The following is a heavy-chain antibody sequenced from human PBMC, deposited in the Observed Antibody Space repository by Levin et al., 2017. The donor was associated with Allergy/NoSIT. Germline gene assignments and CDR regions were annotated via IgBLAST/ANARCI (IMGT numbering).Heavy chain of an antibody. Sequence: PGGSLRLSCAASGFTFSSYGMHWVRQAPGKGLEWVAVIWYDGSNKYYADSVKGRFTISRDNSKNTLYLQMNSLRAEDTAVYYCARVRIVGATIDYWGQGTLVTVSS. V-gene: IGHV3-33*01. D-gene: IGHD1-26*01. CDR1: GFTFSSYG. CDR2: IWYDGSNK. CDR3: ARVRIVGATIDY. J-gene: IGHJ4*02.